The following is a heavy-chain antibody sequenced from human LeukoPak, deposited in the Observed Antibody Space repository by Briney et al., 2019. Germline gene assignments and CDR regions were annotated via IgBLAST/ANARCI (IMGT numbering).Heavy chain of an antibody. D-gene: IGHD6-13*01. Sequence: PSETLSLTCSVSGGSISSKTYFWGWIRQPPGKGLEWIGSIYYSGSTYYNPSLSSRVTISEDTSKNQLSLRLSSVTAADTAVYYCARGATTAGLRFGFWGQGTLVTVSS. J-gene: IGHJ4*02. CDR2: IYYSGST. CDR1: GGSISSKTYF. CDR3: ARGATTAGLRFGF. V-gene: IGHV4-39*07.